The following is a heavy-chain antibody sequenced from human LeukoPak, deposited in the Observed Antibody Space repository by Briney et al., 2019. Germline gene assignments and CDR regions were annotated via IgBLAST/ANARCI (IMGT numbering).Heavy chain of an antibody. Sequence: SETLSLTCTVSGGSISSYYWSWIRQPTGKGLEWIGYIYYSGSTNYNPSLKSRVTISVDTSKNQFSLKLSSVTAADTAVYYCARHLYGYVWGSYCAFDIWGQGTMVTVSS. D-gene: IGHD3-16*01. CDR3: ARHLYGYVWGSYCAFDI. V-gene: IGHV4-59*08. CDR1: GGSISSYY. CDR2: IYYSGST. J-gene: IGHJ3*02.